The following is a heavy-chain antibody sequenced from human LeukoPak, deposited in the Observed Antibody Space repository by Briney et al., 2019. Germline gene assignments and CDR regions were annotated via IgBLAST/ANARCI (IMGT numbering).Heavy chain of an antibody. CDR1: GFTFGDYA. CDR3: TRGFCGDCYPLDY. J-gene: IGHJ4*02. Sequence: PGRSLRLSCTASGFTFGDYAMSWVRQAPGKGLEWVGFIRSKAYGGTTEYAASVKGRFTISRDDSKSIAYLQMNSLKTEDTAVYYCTRGFCGDCYPLDYWGQGTLDTVSS. CDR2: IRSKAYGGTT. V-gene: IGHV3-49*04. D-gene: IGHD2-21*02.